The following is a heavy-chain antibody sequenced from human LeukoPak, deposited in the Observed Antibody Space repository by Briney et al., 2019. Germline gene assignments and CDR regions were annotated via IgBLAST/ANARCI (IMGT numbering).Heavy chain of an antibody. CDR2: ISGSGGST. CDR1: GFTFSSYA. D-gene: IGHD3-22*01. V-gene: IGHV3-23*01. Sequence: GSLRLSCAASGFTFSSYAMSWVRPAPGKGLEWVSAISGSGGSTYYADSVKGRFTISRDNSKNTLYLQMNSLRAEDTAVYYCAISGDYYDSSGLVDYWGQGTLVTVSS. CDR3: AISGDYYDSSGLVDY. J-gene: IGHJ4*02.